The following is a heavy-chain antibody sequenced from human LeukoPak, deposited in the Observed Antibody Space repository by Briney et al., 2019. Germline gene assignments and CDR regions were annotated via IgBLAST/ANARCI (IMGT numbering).Heavy chain of an antibody. CDR1: GGTFSSYA. CDR2: IIPILGIA. Sequence: SVTVSCKASGGTFSSYAISWVRQAPGQGLEWMGRIIPILGIANYAQKFQGRVTITADKSTSTAYMELSSLRSEDTAMYYCARAGTTVTTYNWFDPWGQGTLVTVSS. D-gene: IGHD4-17*01. CDR3: ARAGTTVTTYNWFDP. J-gene: IGHJ5*02. V-gene: IGHV1-69*04.